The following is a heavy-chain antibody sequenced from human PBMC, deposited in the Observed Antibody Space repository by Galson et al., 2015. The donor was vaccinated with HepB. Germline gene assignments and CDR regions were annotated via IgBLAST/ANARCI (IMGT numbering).Heavy chain of an antibody. J-gene: IGHJ3*02. Sequence: SVKVSCKASGYTFTSYAMHWVRQAPGQRLEWMGWINAGNGNTKYSQKFQGRVTITRDTSASTAYMELSSLRSEDTAVYYCARAEHCSSTSCYLFRAFDIWGQGTMVTVSS. CDR3: ARAEHCSSTSCYLFRAFDI. CDR1: GYTFTSYA. D-gene: IGHD2-2*01. V-gene: IGHV1-3*01. CDR2: INAGNGNT.